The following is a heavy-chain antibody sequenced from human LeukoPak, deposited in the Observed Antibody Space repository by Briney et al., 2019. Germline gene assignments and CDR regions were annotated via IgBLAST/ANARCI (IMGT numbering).Heavy chain of an antibody. CDR3: ARGTGYSYGFDY. V-gene: IGHV4-34*01. Sequence: PSETLSLTCAVYGGSFSGYYWSWIRQPPGKGLEWIGEINHSGSTNYNPSLKSRVTISVDTSKNQFSLKLSSVTAVDTAVYYCARGTGYSYGFDYWGQGTLVTVSS. D-gene: IGHD5-18*01. CDR2: INHSGST. J-gene: IGHJ4*02. CDR1: GGSFSGYY.